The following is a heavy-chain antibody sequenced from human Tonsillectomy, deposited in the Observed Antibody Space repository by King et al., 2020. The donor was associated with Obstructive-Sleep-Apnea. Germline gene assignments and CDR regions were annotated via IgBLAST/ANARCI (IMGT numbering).Heavy chain of an antibody. J-gene: IGHJ4*01. V-gene: IGHV3-30*18. Sequence: QLVQSGGGVVQPGRSLRLSCAASGFTFSSYGMHWVRQAPGKGLEWVAVISYDGSNKYYADSVKGRFTISRDNSKNTLNLQMNSLRAEDTAVYYCAKERGYYDSSGYNYYFDYWGHGTLVTVSS. CDR3: AKERGYYDSSGYNYYFDY. CDR1: GFTFSSYG. CDR2: ISYDGSNK. D-gene: IGHD3-22*01.